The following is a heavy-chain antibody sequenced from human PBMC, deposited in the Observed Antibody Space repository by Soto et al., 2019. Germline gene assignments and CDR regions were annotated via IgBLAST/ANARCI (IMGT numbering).Heavy chain of an antibody. Sequence: ASVKVSCKASGYSFTDYHIHWVRQAPGQGLEWLGRINPKSGGTSSAQKFQGWVTMTTDTSISTASMELTRLTSDDTAIYYCARGDSTDCSNGVCSFFYNHDMDVWGQGTTVTVSS. J-gene: IGHJ6*02. CDR1: GYSFTDYH. V-gene: IGHV1-2*04. CDR3: ARGDSTDCSNGVCSFFYNHDMDV. CDR2: INPKSGGT. D-gene: IGHD2-8*01.